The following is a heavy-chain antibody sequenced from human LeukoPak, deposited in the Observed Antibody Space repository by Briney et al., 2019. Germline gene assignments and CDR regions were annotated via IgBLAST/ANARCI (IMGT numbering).Heavy chain of an antibody. D-gene: IGHD3-3*01. CDR1: GFTFSTYW. Sequence: GGSLRLSCAASGFTFSTYWMHWVRQAPGKGLMWVSRINSDGGDTIYADSVKGRFTISIDNAKNTLYLQMNSLRAEDTAMYYCARAGVGITYYDFWSGYHFDYWGQGTLVTVSS. V-gene: IGHV3-74*01. CDR2: INSDGGDT. J-gene: IGHJ4*02. CDR3: ARAGVGITYYDFWSGYHFDY.